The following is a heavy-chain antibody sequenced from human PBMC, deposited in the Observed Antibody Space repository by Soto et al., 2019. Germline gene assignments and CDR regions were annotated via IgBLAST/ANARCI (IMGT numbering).Heavy chain of an antibody. Sequence: PSETLSLTCTVTGGNISGYYWTWIRPSAGGGLEWIGRIYSSGSTNYNPSRKSRVTISLDTSMNHFSLRLSSVTAVDTAVYSCARGQRFSDWFDPWGQGTLVTVS. CDR1: GGNISGYY. J-gene: IGHJ5*02. D-gene: IGHD3-3*01. CDR3: ARGQRFSDWFDP. V-gene: IGHV4-4*07. CDR2: IYSSGST.